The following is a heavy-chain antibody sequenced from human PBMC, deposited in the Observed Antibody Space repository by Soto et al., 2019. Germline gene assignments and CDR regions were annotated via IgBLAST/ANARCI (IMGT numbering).Heavy chain of an antibody. Sequence: QVQLVESGGGVVQPGRSLRLSCAASGFTFSSYGMHWVRQAPGKGLEWVAVIWYDGSNKYYADSVKGRFTISRDNSKNTMYLQMKSLRAEDKAVYYCARDLIAVGPGRARYGMDVWGQGTTVTVSS. J-gene: IGHJ6*02. D-gene: IGHD6-19*01. CDR2: IWYDGSNK. CDR1: GFTFSSYG. CDR3: ARDLIAVGPGRARYGMDV. V-gene: IGHV3-33*01.